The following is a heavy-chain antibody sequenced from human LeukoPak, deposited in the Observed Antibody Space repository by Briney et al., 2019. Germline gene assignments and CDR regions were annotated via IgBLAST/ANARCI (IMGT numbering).Heavy chain of an antibody. CDR1: GSTFSSYA. CDR3: ARLPISYYYDL. CDR2: ISYDGSNK. D-gene: IGHD3-10*01. V-gene: IGHV3-30-3*01. J-gene: IGHJ4*02. Sequence: GRSLRLSCAASGSTFSSYAMHWVRQAPGKGLEWVAVISYDGSNKYYADSVKGRFTISRDNSKNTLYLQMNSLRAEDTAVYYCARLPISYYYDLWGQGTLVTVSS.